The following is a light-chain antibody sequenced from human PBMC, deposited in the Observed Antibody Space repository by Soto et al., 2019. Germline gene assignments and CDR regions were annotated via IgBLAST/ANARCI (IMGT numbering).Light chain of an antibody. J-gene: IGKJ3*01. CDR1: QSVNNNY. V-gene: IGKV3-20*01. CDR2: DTS. Sequence: EIVLTQSPGTLSLSPRERATLSCRASQSVNNNYLAWYQQKPGQAPRLLIYDTSSRATGIPDRFSGSGSGSDFTLTISRLDPEDFAVYYCQQYGSSLHTFGPGTKVDI. CDR3: QQYGSSLHT.